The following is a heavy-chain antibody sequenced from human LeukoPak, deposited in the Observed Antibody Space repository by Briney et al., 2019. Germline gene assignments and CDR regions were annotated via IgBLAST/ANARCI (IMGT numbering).Heavy chain of an antibody. D-gene: IGHD3-22*01. CDR2: IYYSGST. Sequence: SETLSLTCTVSGGSISSYHWSWIRQSPGKGLEWIGYIYYSGSTNYNPSLKGRVTISVDTSKKQFSLKLTSVTAADTAVYYCARTNYYDSSGYGGHTKYFDYWGQGTLVTVSS. CDR3: ARTNYYDSSGYGGHTKYFDY. V-gene: IGHV4-59*01. CDR1: GGSISSYH. J-gene: IGHJ4*02.